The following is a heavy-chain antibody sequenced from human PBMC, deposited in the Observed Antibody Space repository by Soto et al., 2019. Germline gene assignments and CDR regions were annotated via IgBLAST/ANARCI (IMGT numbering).Heavy chain of an antibody. V-gene: IGHV4-59*01. CDR1: GGSISSYY. CDR3: ARERYSSGWYNYFDP. Sequence: QVQLQESGPGLVKASETLSLTCTVSGGSISSYYWNWFRQSPGKGLEWIGNIHYSGRTNYNPSLKSRVTKSVDTSGNHFSLELISVTAADTAVYYCARERYSSGWYNYFDPWGQGTLVTVSS. D-gene: IGHD6-19*01. J-gene: IGHJ5*02. CDR2: IHYSGRT.